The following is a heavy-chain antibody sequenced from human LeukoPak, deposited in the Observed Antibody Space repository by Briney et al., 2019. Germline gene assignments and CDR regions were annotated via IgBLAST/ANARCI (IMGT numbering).Heavy chain of an antibody. J-gene: IGHJ4*02. Sequence: SETLSLTCTVSGGSISSSSYSWGWIRQPPGKGLEWIGSIYYSGSTYYNPSLNSRVTISVDTSKNQFSLKLSSVTAADTAVYYCARHSISDIVVVPASYFDYWGQGTLVTVSS. CDR1: GGSISSSSYS. CDR3: ARHSISDIVVVPASYFDY. CDR2: IYYSGST. D-gene: IGHD2-2*01. V-gene: IGHV4-39*01.